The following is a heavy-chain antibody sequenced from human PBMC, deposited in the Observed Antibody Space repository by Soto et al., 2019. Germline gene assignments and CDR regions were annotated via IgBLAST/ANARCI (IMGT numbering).Heavy chain of an antibody. V-gene: IGHV3-15*07. D-gene: IGHD3-10*01. CDR2: MKSKTDGGTT. Sequence: EVQLVESGGGLVKPGGSLRLSCAASGFTFSNAWMNWVRQAPGKGLEWVGRMKSKTDGGTTDYAAPVKGRFTISRDDSKNTLYLQMNSLKTEDPAVYYGTTGLVRVIWGQGTLVTVSS. CDR1: GFTFSNAW. J-gene: IGHJ4*02. CDR3: TTGLVRVI.